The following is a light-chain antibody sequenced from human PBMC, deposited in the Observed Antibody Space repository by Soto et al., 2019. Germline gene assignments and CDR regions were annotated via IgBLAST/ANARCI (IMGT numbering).Light chain of an antibody. J-gene: IGLJ1*01. V-gene: IGLV1-40*01. CDR3: QSYDSSLTSYV. CDR2: GNN. Sequence: QTVVTQPPSVSGAPGQRVTISCTGSSSSIGAGYDVHWYHQLPGAAPKLLVSGNNNRPSGVPDRFSASKSGTSGSLAITGLQTEDEAQYYCQSYDSSLTSYVFGTGTKLTVL. CDR1: SSSIGAGYD.